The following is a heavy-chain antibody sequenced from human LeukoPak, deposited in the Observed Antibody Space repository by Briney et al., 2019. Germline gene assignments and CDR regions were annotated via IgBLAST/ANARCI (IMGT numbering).Heavy chain of an antibody. CDR2: ISSSGSTI. J-gene: IGHJ5*02. Sequence: PGGSLRLSCAASGFTFSSYEMNWVRQAPGKGLEWVSYISSSGSTIYYADSVKGRFSISRDNAKNSLYLQMNSLRAEDTAVYYCARDRNTIFGVVIRFDPWGQGTLVTVSS. CDR1: GFTFSSYE. CDR3: ARDRNTIFGVVIRFDP. D-gene: IGHD3-3*01. V-gene: IGHV3-48*03.